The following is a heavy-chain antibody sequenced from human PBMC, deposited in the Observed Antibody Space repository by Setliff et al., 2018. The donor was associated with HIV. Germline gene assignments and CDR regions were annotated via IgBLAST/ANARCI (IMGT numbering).Heavy chain of an antibody. CDR3: ARNFGLSPSGKYYYYYGMDI. D-gene: IGHD3-10*01. J-gene: IGHJ6*02. CDR1: GGTFSAYA. CDR2: VNPNSGDA. Sequence: ASVKVSCKASGGTFSAYAVNWVRQAPGQGLEWLGWVNPNSGDAIYAQNFQGRVTMTRDTSINAAYMELRGLRSDDTAVYYCARNFGLSPSGKYYYYYGMDIWGQGTTVTV. V-gene: IGHV1-2*02.